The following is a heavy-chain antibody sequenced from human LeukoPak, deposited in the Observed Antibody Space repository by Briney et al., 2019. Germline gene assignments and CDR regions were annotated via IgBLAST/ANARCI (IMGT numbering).Heavy chain of an antibody. CDR1: GGSFSGYY. J-gene: IGHJ4*02. CDR3: TRAPYCSSTSCYEGGAY. CDR2: INHSGST. V-gene: IGHV4-34*01. D-gene: IGHD2-2*01. Sequence: SETLSLTCAVYGGSFSGYYWSWIRQPPGKGLEWIGGINHSGSTNYNPSLKSRVTISVDTSKNQFSLKLSSMTAADTAVYYCTRAPYCSSTSCYEGGAYWGQGTLVTVSS.